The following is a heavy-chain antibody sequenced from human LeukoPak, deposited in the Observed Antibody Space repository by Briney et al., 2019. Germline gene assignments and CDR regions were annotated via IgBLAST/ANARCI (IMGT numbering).Heavy chain of an antibody. CDR1: GYSISSGYY. CDR3: ARPRSRSGYYDY. D-gene: IGHD3-3*01. J-gene: IGHJ4*02. Sequence: SETLSLTCAVSGYSISSGYYWGWIRQPPGKGLEWIGEINHSGSTNYNPSLKSRVTISVDTSKNQFSLKLSSVTAADTAVYYCARPRSRSGYYDYWGQGTLVTVSS. CDR2: INHSGST. V-gene: IGHV4-38-2*01.